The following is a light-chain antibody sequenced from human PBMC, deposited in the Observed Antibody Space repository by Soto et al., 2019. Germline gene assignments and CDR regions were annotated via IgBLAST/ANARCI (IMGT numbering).Light chain of an antibody. CDR1: QSVLYSSNNKNY. CDR2: WAS. J-gene: IGKJ1*01. Sequence: DIVMTQSPDSLAVSLGERATINCKSSQSVLYSSNNKNYLTWYQQKPGQPPKLLIYWASTRESGVPDRFSGSGSGKAFTLTISSLQAEDVAVYFCQQYYTTPQTFGQGTKVEIK. V-gene: IGKV4-1*01. CDR3: QQYYTTPQT.